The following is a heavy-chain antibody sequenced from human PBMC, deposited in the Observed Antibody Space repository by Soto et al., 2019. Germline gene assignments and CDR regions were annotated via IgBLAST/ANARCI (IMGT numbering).Heavy chain of an antibody. V-gene: IGHV1-69*01. J-gene: IGHJ4*02. CDR2: IIPIFGTA. D-gene: IGHD3-22*01. Sequence: QVQLVQSGAEVKKPGSSVKVSCKASGGTFSSYAISWVRQAPGQGLEWMGGIIPIFGTANYAQKFQGRVTITADESTSTAYRELSSLRSEDTAVYYCASRKDYYDSSGYYRPSYFDYWGQGTLVTVSS. CDR1: GGTFSSYA. CDR3: ASRKDYYDSSGYYRPSYFDY.